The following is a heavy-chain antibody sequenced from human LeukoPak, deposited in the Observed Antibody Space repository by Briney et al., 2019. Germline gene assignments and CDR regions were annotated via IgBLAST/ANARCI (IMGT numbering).Heavy chain of an antibody. V-gene: IGHV3-9*01. CDR3: AKETPDSSTSSYYYCYMDV. CDR2: FSWNSGSI. Sequence: GGSQRLFCALSGLTLDDYAMHWVPQARGKGLVGVSGFSWNSGSIGYADSVKGRFTISRDNAANSLYLQMNSLRAEDTALYYCAKETPDSSTSSYYYCYMDVWGKGTTVTVSS. J-gene: IGHJ6*03. D-gene: IGHD2-2*01. CDR1: GLTLDDYA.